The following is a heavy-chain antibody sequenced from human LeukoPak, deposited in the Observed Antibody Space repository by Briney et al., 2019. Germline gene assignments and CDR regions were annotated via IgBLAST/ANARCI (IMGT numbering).Heavy chain of an antibody. J-gene: IGHJ3*02. CDR3: AKGPEWEPLENAFDI. D-gene: IGHD1-26*01. CDR1: GFTFSSYA. V-gene: IGHV3-23*01. Sequence: GGSLRLSCAASGFTFSSYAMSWARQAPGKGLEWVSAISGSGGSTYYADSVKGRFTISRDNSKNTLYLQMNSLRAEDTAVYYCAKGPEWEPLENAFDIWGQGTMVTVSS. CDR2: ISGSGGST.